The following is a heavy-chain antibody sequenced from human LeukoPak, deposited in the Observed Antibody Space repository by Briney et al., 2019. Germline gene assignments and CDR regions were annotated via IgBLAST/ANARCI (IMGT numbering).Heavy chain of an antibody. Sequence: VRQXXGXXXXWVSVIYSCGSTYYADSVKGRFTISRDNSKNTLYLQMNSLRAEDTAVYYCARAREAAAGKYNWFDPWGQGTLVTVSS. J-gene: IGHJ5*02. CDR2: IYSCGST. D-gene: IGHD6-13*01. V-gene: IGHV3-53*01. CDR3: ARAREAAAGKYNWFDP.